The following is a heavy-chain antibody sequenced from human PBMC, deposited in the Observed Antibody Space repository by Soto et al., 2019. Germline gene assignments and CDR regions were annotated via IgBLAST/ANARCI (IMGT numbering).Heavy chain of an antibody. CDR2: ISYDGSNK. CDR3: ARGGDDSSGPPPYSFDY. D-gene: IGHD3-22*01. J-gene: IGHJ4*02. CDR1: GFTFSSYA. Sequence: QVQLVESGGGVVQPGRSLRLSCAASGFTFSSYAMHWVRQAPGKGLEWVAVISYDGSNKYYADSVKGRFTISRDNSTNTLYLQMNSLRAEDTAVYYCARGGDDSSGPPPYSFDYWGQGTLVTVSS. V-gene: IGHV3-30-3*01.